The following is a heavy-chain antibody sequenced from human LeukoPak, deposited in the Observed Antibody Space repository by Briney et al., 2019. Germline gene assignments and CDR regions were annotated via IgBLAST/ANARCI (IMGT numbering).Heavy chain of an antibody. D-gene: IGHD5-18*01. J-gene: IGHJ5*01. V-gene: IGHV3-74*01. CDR3: ARGAEGHNYGELDS. Sequence: GGSLRLSCAASGFTFSTYWMHWVRQIPGKGLVWLSRIHYDGTYTTYVDSVRGRFTISRDNTKSTLYLQMSSLRADDTAVYYCARGAEGHNYGELDSWGQGTLVTVSS. CDR2: IHYDGTYT. CDR1: GFTFSTYW.